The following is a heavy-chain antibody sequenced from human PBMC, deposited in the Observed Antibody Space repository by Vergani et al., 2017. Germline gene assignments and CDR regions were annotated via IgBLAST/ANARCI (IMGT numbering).Heavy chain of an antibody. CDR1: GYTFTSYG. Sequence: QVQLVQSGAEVKKPGASVKVSCKASGYTFTSYGISWVRQAPGQGLEWMGWISAYNGNTNYAQKLQGRVTMTTDTSTSTAYMELRSLRSDDTAVYYCARAPLVVVAHSPNWFDPWGQGTLVTVSS. V-gene: IGHV1-18*01. CDR3: ARAPLVVVAHSPNWFDP. CDR2: ISAYNGNT. D-gene: IGHD2-15*01. J-gene: IGHJ5*02.